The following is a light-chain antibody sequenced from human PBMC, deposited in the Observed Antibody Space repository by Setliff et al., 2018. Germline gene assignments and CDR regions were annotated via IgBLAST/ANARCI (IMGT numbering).Light chain of an antibody. Sequence: QSALTQPASVSGSPGQSITISCSGTSSDVGAYDYVSWYQKHPDKAPKLIIYDVNKRPSGVSNRFSGSKSVNTASLTISGLQAEDEGDYYCYSYAGGDTYAIFGGGTKGTV. CDR2: DVN. CDR1: SSDVGAYDY. V-gene: IGLV2-23*02. J-gene: IGLJ2*01. CDR3: YSYAGGDTYAI.